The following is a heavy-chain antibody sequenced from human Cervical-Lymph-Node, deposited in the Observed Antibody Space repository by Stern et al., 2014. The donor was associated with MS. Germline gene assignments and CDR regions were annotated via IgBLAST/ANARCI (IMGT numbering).Heavy chain of an antibody. V-gene: IGHV3-33*01. Sequence: VQLVESGGGVVQPGRSLRLSCAASGFTFSSYGMHWVRQAPGKGLEWVAVIWDDGSNKYYADSVKGRFTISRDNSKNTLYLQMNSLRAEDTAVYYCARELRSLDYWGQGTLVTVSS. CDR2: IWDDGSNK. CDR1: GFTFSSYG. CDR3: ARELRSLDY. J-gene: IGHJ4*02. D-gene: IGHD4-17*01.